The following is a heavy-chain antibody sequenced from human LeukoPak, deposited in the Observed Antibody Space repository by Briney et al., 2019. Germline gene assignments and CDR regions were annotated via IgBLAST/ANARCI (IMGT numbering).Heavy chain of an antibody. Sequence: GGSLRLSCAASGFTFSSYAMSWVRQAPGKGLEWVSAISGSSSTTFYADSVKGRFTISRDNSMDTLFLQMNSLRAEDTAVYYCAKLAAADADYWGQGTLVTVSS. CDR1: GFTFSSYA. V-gene: IGHV3-23*01. CDR3: AKLAAADADY. D-gene: IGHD6-13*01. J-gene: IGHJ4*02. CDR2: ISGSSSTT.